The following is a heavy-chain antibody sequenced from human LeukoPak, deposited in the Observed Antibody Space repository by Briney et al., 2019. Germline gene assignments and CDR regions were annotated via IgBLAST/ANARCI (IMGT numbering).Heavy chain of an antibody. CDR1: GFTFSDYN. CDR3: ARPNMVRGVIVDY. D-gene: IGHD3-10*01. Sequence: GGSLRLSCAASGFTFSDYNMSCIPEGPGKGLEWVSYISSSGSTTNYAHSVKGRFTISRDNAKNSLYLKMNSLRAEDTAVYYCARPNMVRGVIVDYWGQGTMVSVSS. J-gene: IGHJ4*02. CDR2: ISSSGSTT. V-gene: IGHV3-11*01.